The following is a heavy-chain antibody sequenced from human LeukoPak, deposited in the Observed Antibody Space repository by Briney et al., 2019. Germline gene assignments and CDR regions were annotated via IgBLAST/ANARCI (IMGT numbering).Heavy chain of an antibody. Sequence: PSQTLSLTCTVSGGSISSGGYYWSWIRQPPGKGLEWIGYIYQSGSTYYTPSLESRVTISVDRSKNQFSLRLSSVTAADTAVYYCARDETHLAVVVITSAFDIWGRGTMVTVSS. J-gene: IGHJ3*02. CDR3: ARDETHLAVVVITSAFDI. CDR1: GGSISSGGYY. V-gene: IGHV4-30-2*01. CDR2: IYQSGST. D-gene: IGHD3-22*01.